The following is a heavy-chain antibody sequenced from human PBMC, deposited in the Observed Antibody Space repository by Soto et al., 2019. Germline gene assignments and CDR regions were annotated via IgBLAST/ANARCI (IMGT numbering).Heavy chain of an antibody. Sequence: QVQLVQSGAEVKKPGSSVKVSCKASGGTFSSYAISWVRQAPGQGLEWMGGIIPIFGTANYAQKFQGRVTITADKSTSTAYMELSSLRSEDTAVYYCANTYYYGSGSYLADYYYGMAVWGQGTTVTVSS. CDR3: ANTYYYGSGSYLADYYYGMAV. D-gene: IGHD3-10*01. CDR1: GGTFSSYA. CDR2: IIPIFGTA. V-gene: IGHV1-69*06. J-gene: IGHJ6*02.